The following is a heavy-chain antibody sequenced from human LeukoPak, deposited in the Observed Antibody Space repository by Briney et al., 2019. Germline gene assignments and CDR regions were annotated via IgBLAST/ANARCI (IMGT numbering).Heavy chain of an antibody. J-gene: IGHJ4*02. CDR3: ARDQGSRYCSGGSCYPDY. D-gene: IGHD2-15*01. CDR1: GYTFTSYG. CDR2: ISAYNGNT. Sequence: GASVKVSCKASGYTFTSYGISWVRQAPGQGLEWMGWISAYNGNTNYAQKLQGRVTMTTDTSTSTAYMELRSLRSDDTAVYYCARDQGSRYCSGGSCYPDYWGQGTLVTVSS. V-gene: IGHV1-18*01.